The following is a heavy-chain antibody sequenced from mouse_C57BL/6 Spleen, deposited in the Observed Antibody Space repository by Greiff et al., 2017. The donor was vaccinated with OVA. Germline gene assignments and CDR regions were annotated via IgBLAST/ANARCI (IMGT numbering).Heavy chain of an antibody. V-gene: IGHV5-16*01. D-gene: IGHD1-1*01. CDR3: ARTRWGVVAAMDY. CDR1: GFTFSDYY. J-gene: IGHJ4*01. CDR2: INYDGSST. Sequence: EVKLVESEGGLVQPGSSMKLSCTASGFTFSDYYMAWVRQVPEKGLEWVANINYDGSSTYYLDSLKSRFIISRDNAKNILYLQMISLKSEDTATYYCARTRWGVVAAMDYWGQGTSVTVSS.